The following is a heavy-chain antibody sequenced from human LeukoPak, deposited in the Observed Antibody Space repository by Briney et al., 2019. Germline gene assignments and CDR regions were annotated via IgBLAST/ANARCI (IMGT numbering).Heavy chain of an antibody. CDR1: RFTFSSYA. CDR2: ISGSGGST. CDR3: AKSSYYDSSGFYREYYFDY. Sequence: GGSLRLSCAASRFTFSSYAMSWVRQAPGKGLEWVSSISGSGGSTYYADSVKGRFTISRDNSKNTLYLQMNSLRAEDTAVYYCAKSSYYDSSGFYREYYFDYWGQGTLVTVSS. J-gene: IGHJ4*02. V-gene: IGHV3-23*01. D-gene: IGHD3-22*01.